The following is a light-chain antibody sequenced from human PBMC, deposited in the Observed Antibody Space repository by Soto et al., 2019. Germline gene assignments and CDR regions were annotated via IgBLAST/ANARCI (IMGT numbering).Light chain of an antibody. CDR1: QDISNY. J-gene: IGKJ1*01. CDR3: QQYNGYSRT. Sequence: DIPMTQSPSSLSAYVGDRVTITCQASQDISNYLNWYQQKPGKAPKLLIYAASTLQSGVPSRFSGSGSGTEFTLTISSMQPDDFATFYCQQYNGYSRTFGQGTKVDI. CDR2: AAS. V-gene: IGKV1-16*01.